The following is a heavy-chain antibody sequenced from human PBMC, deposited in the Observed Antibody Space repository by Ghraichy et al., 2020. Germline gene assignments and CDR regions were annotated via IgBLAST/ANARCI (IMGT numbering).Heavy chain of an antibody. CDR3: ARDNGWFGELSPKGGGSYGMDV. Sequence: GGSLRLSCAASGFTFSSYGMHWVRQAPGKGLEWVAVIWYDGSNKYYADSVKGRFTISRDNSKNTLYLQMNSLRAEDTAVYYCARDNGWFGELSPKGGGSYGMDVWGQGTTVTVSS. CDR2: IWYDGSNK. CDR1: GFTFSSYG. V-gene: IGHV3-33*01. D-gene: IGHD3-10*01. J-gene: IGHJ6*02.